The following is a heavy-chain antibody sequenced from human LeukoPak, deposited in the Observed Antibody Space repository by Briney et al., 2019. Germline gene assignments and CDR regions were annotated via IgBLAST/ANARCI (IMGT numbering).Heavy chain of an antibody. CDR2: ISGSGGST. V-gene: IGHV3-23*01. CDR3: AKDPYYYDSSGYNWFDP. Sequence: PGGSLRLSCAASGFTFSSYAMSWVCQAPGKGLEWVSAISGSGGSTYYADSVKGRFTISRDNSKNTLYLQMNSLRAEDTAVYYCAKDPYYYDSSGYNWFDPWGQGTLVTVSS. D-gene: IGHD3-22*01. J-gene: IGHJ5*02. CDR1: GFTFSSYA.